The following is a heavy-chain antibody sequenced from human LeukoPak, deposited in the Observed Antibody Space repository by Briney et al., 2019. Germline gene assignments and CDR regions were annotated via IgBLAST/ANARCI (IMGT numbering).Heavy chain of an antibody. CDR3: ARSYCSGGSCYGGLNWFDP. D-gene: IGHD2-15*01. CDR2: ISAYNGNT. V-gene: IGHV1-18*01. J-gene: IGHJ5*02. Sequence: ASVTVSCKASGYTFTSYGISWVRQAPGQGLEWMGWISAYNGNTNYAQKLQGRVTMTTDTSTSTAYMELRSLRSDDTAVYYCARSYCSGGSCYGGLNWFDPWGQGTLVTVSS. CDR1: GYTFTSYG.